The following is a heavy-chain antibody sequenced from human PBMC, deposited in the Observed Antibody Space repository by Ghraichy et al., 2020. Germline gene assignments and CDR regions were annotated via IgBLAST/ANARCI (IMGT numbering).Heavy chain of an antibody. CDR1: GGSISSGGYY. Sequence: SETLSLTCTVSGGSISSGGYYWSWIRQHPGKGLEWIGYIYYSGSTYYNPSLKSRVTISVDTSKNQFSLKLSSVTAADTAVYYCARDLKSDYYGSGSYFPVDGPRFDYWGQGTLVTVSS. CDR3: ARDLKSDYYGSGSYFPVDGPRFDY. CDR2: IYYSGST. V-gene: IGHV4-31*03. J-gene: IGHJ4*02. D-gene: IGHD3-10*01.